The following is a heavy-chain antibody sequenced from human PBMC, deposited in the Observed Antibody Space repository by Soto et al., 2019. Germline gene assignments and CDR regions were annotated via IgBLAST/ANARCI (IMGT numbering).Heavy chain of an antibody. J-gene: IGHJ6*02. V-gene: IGHV1-18*01. D-gene: IGHD1-26*01. CDR3: ARVYILGAGSSYGMDV. CDR1: GYNFSSHG. CDR2: ISAHNGNT. Sequence: QAQLVQSGAEVKKPGASVKVSCKASGYNFSSHGISWVRQAPRQGLEWMGRISAHNGNTDYEQRLQGRVTMTTDTSTSTVYMELRSLRSDDAAVYYCARVYILGAGSSYGMDVWGQGTTVTVSS.